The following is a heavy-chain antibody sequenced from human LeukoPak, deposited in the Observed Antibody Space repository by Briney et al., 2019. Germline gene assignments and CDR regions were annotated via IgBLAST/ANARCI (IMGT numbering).Heavy chain of an antibody. J-gene: IGHJ4*02. CDR2: ISDGGSTT. CDR3: SRSAYYDGSGNYYDY. Sequence: PSETLSLTCAVYGGSFSGYYWSWVRRAPGKGLVWVSRISDGGSTTTYADSVKGRFTISRGNAKNTLYLQMNGLRAEDTAVYYCSRSAYYDGSGNYYDYWGQGTLVTVSS. V-gene: IGHV3-74*01. CDR1: GGSFSGYY. D-gene: IGHD3-22*01.